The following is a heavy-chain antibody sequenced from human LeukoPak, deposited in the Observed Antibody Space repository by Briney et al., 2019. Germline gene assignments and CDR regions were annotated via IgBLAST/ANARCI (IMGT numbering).Heavy chain of an antibody. CDR2: INPNSGGT. V-gene: IGHV1-2*02. Sequence: ASVKVSCKASGYTFTGYYMHGVRQAPGQGLEWMGWINPNSGGTNYAQNFQDRVTMTRDTSISTAYMELSRLRSDDTAVYYCARGNDFSNSGPLLDYWGQGTLVTVSS. CDR3: ARGNDFSNSGPLLDY. J-gene: IGHJ4*02. CDR1: GYTFTGYY. D-gene: IGHD4-11*01.